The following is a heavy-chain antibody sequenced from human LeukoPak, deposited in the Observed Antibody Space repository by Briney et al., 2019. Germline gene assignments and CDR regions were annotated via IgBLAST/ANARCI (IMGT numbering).Heavy chain of an antibody. Sequence: PGGSLRLSCAASGFTFSSYSMNWVSQAPGKWLEWVSYISSGSSTIYYADAVKGRFTISRDNDKNSLYLQMNSLRDEDTAVYYCARKAVAGTVFDYWGQGILVTVSS. D-gene: IGHD6-19*01. J-gene: IGHJ4*02. V-gene: IGHV3-48*02. CDR2: ISSGSSTI. CDR1: GFTFSSYS. CDR3: ARKAVAGTVFDY.